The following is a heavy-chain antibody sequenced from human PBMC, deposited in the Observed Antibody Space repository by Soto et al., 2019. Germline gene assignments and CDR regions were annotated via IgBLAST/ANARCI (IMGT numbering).Heavy chain of an antibody. CDR3: AHPRGYGVFDAVDI. CDR2: ISSTSDSA. J-gene: IGHJ3*02. CDR1: GFIFSTYA. V-gene: IGHV3-23*01. D-gene: IGHD4-17*01. Sequence: GPLRLSCAASGFIFSTYAMNWVRQAPGKGLEWISAISSTSDSAYYAESVRGRFTISRDNSINALYLHMRSLRPEDTAVYYCAHPRGYGVFDAVDIWGQGTMVTVSS.